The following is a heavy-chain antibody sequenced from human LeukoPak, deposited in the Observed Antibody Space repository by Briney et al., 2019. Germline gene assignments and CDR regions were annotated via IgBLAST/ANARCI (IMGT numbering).Heavy chain of an antibody. CDR3: ARVMTTTNYYYGMDV. J-gene: IGHJ6*02. CDR2: IIPILGIA. CDR1: GGTFSSYA. D-gene: IGHD4-11*01. Sequence: SVKVSCKASGGTFSSYAISWVRQAPGQGLEWMGRIIPILGIANYAQKFQGRVTITADKSTSTAYMELSSLRSEDTAVYYCARVMTTTNYYYGMDVWGQGTTVTVSS. V-gene: IGHV1-69*04.